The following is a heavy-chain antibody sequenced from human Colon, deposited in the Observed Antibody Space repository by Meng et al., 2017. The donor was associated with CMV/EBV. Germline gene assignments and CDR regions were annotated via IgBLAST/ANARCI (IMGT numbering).Heavy chain of an antibody. Sequence: GESLKISCRASEFSISNYKMNWVRQAPGKGLEWVSYINTRANTIYYADSVKGRFTISRDNAKNSLFLQMNNLRAEDTAVYYCARDLSGSYGAPYYSYYGMDVWGQGTTVTVSS. CDR1: EFSISNYK. CDR3: ARDLSGSYGAPYYSYYGMDV. V-gene: IGHV3-48*03. CDR2: INTRANTI. J-gene: IGHJ6*02. D-gene: IGHD4-17*01.